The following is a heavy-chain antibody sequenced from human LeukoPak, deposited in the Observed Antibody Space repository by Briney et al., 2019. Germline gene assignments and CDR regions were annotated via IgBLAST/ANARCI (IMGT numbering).Heavy chain of an antibody. CDR3: AKMTGSYSHPFDY. CDR1: GGSIRSSYYY. Sequence: SETLSLTCTVSGGSIRSSYYYWGWIRQPPGKGLEWIGSIYYSGNTYYRPSLQSRVTISVDTSKNQFSLKTRSVTAADTAVYYCAKMTGSYSHPFDYWGQGTLVTVSS. J-gene: IGHJ4*02. CDR2: IYYSGNT. V-gene: IGHV4-39*01. D-gene: IGHD1-26*01.